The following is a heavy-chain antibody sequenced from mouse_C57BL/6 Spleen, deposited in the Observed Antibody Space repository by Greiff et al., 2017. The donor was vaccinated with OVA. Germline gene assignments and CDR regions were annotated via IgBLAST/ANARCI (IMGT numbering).Heavy chain of an antibody. D-gene: IGHD1-1*01. Sequence: QVQLKQSGPELVKPGASVKISCKASGYTFTDYYINWVKQRPGQGLEWIGWIFPGSGSTYYNEKFKGKATLTVDKSSSTAYMLLSSLTSEDSAVYFCARSYYGSSSAWFAYWGQGTLVTVSA. CDR1: GYTFTDYY. V-gene: IGHV1-75*01. CDR2: IFPGSGST. J-gene: IGHJ3*01. CDR3: ARSYYGSSSAWFAY.